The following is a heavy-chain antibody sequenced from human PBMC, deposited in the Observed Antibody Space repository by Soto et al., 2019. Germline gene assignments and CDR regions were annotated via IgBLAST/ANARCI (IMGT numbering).Heavy chain of an antibody. J-gene: IGHJ4*02. CDR3: AREGAPRDYGDYVLYY. V-gene: IGHV4-4*02. CDR2: IYHSGST. CDR1: SGSISSSNW. D-gene: IGHD4-17*01. Sequence: QVQLQESGPGLVKPSGPLSLTCAVSSGSISSSNWWRWVRQPPGKGLEWIGEIYHSGSTNYNPSLKSRVTISVDKSKNQFSLKLSSVTAADTAVYYCAREGAPRDYGDYVLYYWGQGTLVTVSS.